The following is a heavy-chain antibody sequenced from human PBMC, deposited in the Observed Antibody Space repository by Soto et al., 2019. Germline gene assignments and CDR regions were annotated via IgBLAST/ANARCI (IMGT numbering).Heavy chain of an antibody. CDR1: GFTFGSYT. J-gene: IGHJ4*02. CDR3: AKDSDYGDYKYYFDY. Sequence: GGSLSLSCAASGFTFGSYTMNWVRQAPGKGLEWVSTFSSGGNIYYAASVKGRFTISRDNSKNTLYLQMDSLRAEDTAVYYCAKDSDYGDYKYYFDYWGQGTLVTVSS. D-gene: IGHD4-17*01. V-gene: IGHV3-23*01. CDR2: FSSGGNI.